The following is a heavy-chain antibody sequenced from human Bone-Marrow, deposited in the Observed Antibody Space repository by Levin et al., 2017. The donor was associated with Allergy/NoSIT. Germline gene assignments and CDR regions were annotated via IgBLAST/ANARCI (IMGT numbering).Heavy chain of an antibody. D-gene: IGHD3-3*01. CDR1: GGTFSTHV. CDR2: ITPIFGTA. V-gene: IGHV1-69*13. Sequence: AASVKVSCKTSGGTFSTHVISWVRQAPGQGLEWMGGITPIFGTANYAQKFQGRLTITADDFASTVSMDLSSLKSGDTAVYYCASSSDLESTFDYWGQGTLVTVSS. CDR3: ASSSDLESTFDY. J-gene: IGHJ4*02.